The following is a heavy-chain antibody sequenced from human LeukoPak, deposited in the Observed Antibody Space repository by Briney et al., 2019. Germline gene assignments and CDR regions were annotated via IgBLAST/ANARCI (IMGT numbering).Heavy chain of an antibody. CDR1: GFTFSNYA. D-gene: IGHD2-15*01. Sequence: AGSLRLSCAASGFTFSNYAMTWVRQAPGKGLEWVSTISGSAGSTYYADSVKGRFTISRDNSKNTLYLQMNSLRAEDTAVYYCAQHSGGWGCWGQGTLVTVSS. CDR2: ISGSAGST. V-gene: IGHV3-23*01. J-gene: IGHJ4*02. CDR3: AQHSGGWGC.